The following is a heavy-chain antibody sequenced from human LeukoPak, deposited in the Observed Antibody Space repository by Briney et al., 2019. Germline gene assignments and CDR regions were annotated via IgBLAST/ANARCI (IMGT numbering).Heavy chain of an antibody. CDR2: ISWNSGSI. CDR1: GFTFDDYA. V-gene: IGHV3-9*01. J-gene: IGHJ4*02. D-gene: IGHD6-13*01. Sequence: PGRSLRLSCAASGFTFDDYAMHWVRQAPGKGLEWVSGISWNSGSIGYADSVKGRFTISRDNAKNSLYLQMNSLRAEDTAVYYCARDGAAARLFDYWGQGTLVTVSS. CDR3: ARDGAAARLFDY.